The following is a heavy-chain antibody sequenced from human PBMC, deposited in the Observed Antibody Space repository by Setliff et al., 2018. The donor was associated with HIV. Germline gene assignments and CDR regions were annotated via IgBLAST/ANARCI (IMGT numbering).Heavy chain of an antibody. CDR1: GGPLNSRNW. CDR3: ARAFQHFEYAFDI. CDR2: VFHSGSA. V-gene: IGHV4-4*02. D-gene: IGHD3-9*01. Sequence: PSETLSLTCAVSGGPLNSRNWWSWVRQPPGKGLERIGEVFHSGSANSNASLRSRVMISVDTSKNQFSLKLSAVTAADTAVYYCARAFQHFEYAFDIWGQGTMVTVSS. J-gene: IGHJ3*02.